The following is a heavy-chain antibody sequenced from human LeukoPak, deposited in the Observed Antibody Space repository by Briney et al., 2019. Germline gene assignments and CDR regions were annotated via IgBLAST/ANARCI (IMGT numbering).Heavy chain of an antibody. CDR1: GFTFSSYA. D-gene: IGHD6-13*01. J-gene: IGHJ6*03. CDR3: AKQKQQLPQGYYYYYMDV. CDR2: ICGSGGST. Sequence: PGGSLRLSCAASGFTFSSYAMSWVRQAPGKGLEWVSAICGSGGSTYYADSVKGRFTISRDNSKNTLYLQMNSLRAEDTAVYYCAKQKQQLPQGYYYYYMDVWGKGTTVTVSS. V-gene: IGHV3-23*01.